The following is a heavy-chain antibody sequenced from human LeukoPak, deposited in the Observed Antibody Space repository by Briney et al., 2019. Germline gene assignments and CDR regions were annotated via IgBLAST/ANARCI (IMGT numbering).Heavy chain of an antibody. CDR1: GYTFTNYG. V-gene: IGHV1-18*04. Sequence: GASVKVSCKASGYTFTNYGISWVRQAPGQGLEWMGWINTYNGNTNYAQKFQGRVTMTTDTSTSTAYMELRSLRSEDTAVYYCARAGDYCSSTSCEDLFDYWGQGTLVTVSS. CDR3: ARAGDYCSSTSCEDLFDY. J-gene: IGHJ4*02. D-gene: IGHD2-2*01. CDR2: INTYNGNT.